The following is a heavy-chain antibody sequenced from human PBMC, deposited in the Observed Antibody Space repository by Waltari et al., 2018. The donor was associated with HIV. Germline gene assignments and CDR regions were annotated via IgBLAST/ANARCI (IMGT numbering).Heavy chain of an antibody. CDR1: GGTFSSYA. J-gene: IGHJ4*02. V-gene: IGHV1-69*04. Sequence: QVQLVQSGAEVKKPGSSVKVSCKASGGTFSSYAISWVRQAPGQGLEWMGRIIPILGIANYAQKFQGRVTITADKSTSTAYMELSSLRSEDTAVYYCARGDTAMVTFSDYWGQGTLVTVSS. D-gene: IGHD5-18*01. CDR3: ARGDTAMVTFSDY. CDR2: IIPILGIA.